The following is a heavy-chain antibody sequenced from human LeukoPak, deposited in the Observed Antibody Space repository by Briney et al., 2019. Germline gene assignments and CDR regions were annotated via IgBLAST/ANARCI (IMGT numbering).Heavy chain of an antibody. CDR3: ARDRYYTADY. D-gene: IGHD2-8*02. CDR1: GFTFTTYN. V-gene: IGHV3-21*06. Sequence: GGSLRLSCAASGFTFTTYNMNWVRQAPGKALEWVSSITSDSRYMYYGDSVKGRFTISRDNAKNSLFLQMNSLSAEDTAVYYCARDRYYTADYWGQGTLVTVSS. CDR2: ITSDSRYM. J-gene: IGHJ4*02.